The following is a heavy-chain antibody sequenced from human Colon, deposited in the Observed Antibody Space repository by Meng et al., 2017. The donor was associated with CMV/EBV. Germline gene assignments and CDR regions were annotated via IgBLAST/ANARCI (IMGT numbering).Heavy chain of an antibody. J-gene: IGHJ4*02. V-gene: IGHV2-5*02. D-gene: IGHD3-10*01. CDR1: GFSLSTIGMG. CDR3: AHRPYGSGSYFFDY. Sequence: HITLKGSVPPLVKPPQTLTLTCTFSGFSLSTIGMGVGWIRQPPGKALEWLGVIYWDDDKRYSPSLKSRLTITKDTSKNQVVLTMTNLDPLDTATYYCAHRPYGSGSYFFDYWGQGTLVTVSS. CDR2: IYWDDDK.